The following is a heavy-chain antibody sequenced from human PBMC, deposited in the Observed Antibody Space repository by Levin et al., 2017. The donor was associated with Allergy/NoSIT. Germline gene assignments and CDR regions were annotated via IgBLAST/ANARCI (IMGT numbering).Heavy chain of an antibody. D-gene: IGHD3-9*01. CDR3: ARDVGNYDILTGYYNNWFDP. V-gene: IGHV4-59*12. J-gene: IGHJ5*02. Sequence: SQTLSLTCTVSGGSISSYYWSWIRQPPGKGLEWIGYIYYSGSTNYNPSLKSRVTISVDTSKNQFSLKLSSVTAADTAVYYCARDVGNYDILTGYYNNWFDPWGQGTLVTVSS. CDR2: IYYSGST. CDR1: GGSISSYY.